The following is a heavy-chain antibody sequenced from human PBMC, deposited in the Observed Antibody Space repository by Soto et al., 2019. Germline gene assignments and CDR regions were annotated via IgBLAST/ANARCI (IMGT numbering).Heavy chain of an antibody. CDR1: GDTFNSYA. V-gene: IGHV1-69*13. CDR3: ARVGYCNTTSCLFYYYHHDMDV. D-gene: IGHD2-2*01. Sequence: PVKVSCKASGDTFNSYAISWVRRAPGQGLEWMGGIIPIFHTANYAQKFQARVTMTADESARTAYMELSGLRSEDTAVYYCARVGYCNTTSCLFYYYHHDMDVWGQGTTVTVSS. J-gene: IGHJ6*02. CDR2: IIPIFHTA.